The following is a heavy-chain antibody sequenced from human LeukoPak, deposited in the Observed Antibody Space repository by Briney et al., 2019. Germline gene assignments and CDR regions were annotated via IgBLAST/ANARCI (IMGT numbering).Heavy chain of an antibody. CDR2: INHSGST. Sequence: SETLSLTCAVYGGSFSGYYWSWIRQPPGKGLEWIGEINHSGSTNYNPPLKSRVTISVDTSKNQFSLKLSSVTAADTAVYYCARDTYYYDSSGYDAWGQGTLVTVSS. CDR1: GGSFSGYY. V-gene: IGHV4-34*01. J-gene: IGHJ5*02. D-gene: IGHD3-22*01. CDR3: ARDTYYYDSSGYDA.